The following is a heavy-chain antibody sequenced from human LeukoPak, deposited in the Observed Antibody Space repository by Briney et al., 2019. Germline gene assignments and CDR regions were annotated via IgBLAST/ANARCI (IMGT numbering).Heavy chain of an antibody. CDR3: ARDQGHDYGFLDY. CDR2: IIPIFGIA. CDR1: AGTFSSYA. J-gene: IGHJ4*02. V-gene: IGHV1-69*04. D-gene: IGHD4-17*01. Sequence: SVKVSCKASAGTFSSYAISWVRQGPGQGLEWMGRIIPIFGIANYAQKFQGRVTITADKSTSTAYMELSSLSSEDTAVYYCARDQGHDYGFLDYWGQGTLVTVSS.